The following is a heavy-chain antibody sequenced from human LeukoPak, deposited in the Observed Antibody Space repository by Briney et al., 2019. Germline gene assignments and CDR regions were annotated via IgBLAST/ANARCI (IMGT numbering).Heavy chain of an antibody. Sequence: ASVKVSCKASGYILTGYYMHWVRQAPGQGLEWMGWISAYNGNTNYAQKLQGRVTMTTDTSTSTAYMELRSLRSDDTAVYYCAMGFISSYDYWGQGTLVTVSS. D-gene: IGHD3-16*02. V-gene: IGHV1-18*04. CDR2: ISAYNGNT. J-gene: IGHJ4*02. CDR3: AMGFISSYDY. CDR1: GYILTGYY.